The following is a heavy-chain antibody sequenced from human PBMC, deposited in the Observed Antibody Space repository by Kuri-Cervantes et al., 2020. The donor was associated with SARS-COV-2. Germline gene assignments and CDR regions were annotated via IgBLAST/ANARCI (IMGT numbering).Heavy chain of an antibody. D-gene: IGHD6-13*01. V-gene: IGHV4-59*08. Sequence: SETLSLTCTVSGGSISSYYWSWIRQPPGKGLEWIGYIYYSGSTNYNPSLKSRVTISVDTSKNQFPLKLSSVTAADTAVYYCARRPIAAAGTGFNYWGQGTLVTVSS. CDR2: IYYSGST. J-gene: IGHJ4*02. CDR1: GGSISSYY. CDR3: ARRPIAAAGTGFNY.